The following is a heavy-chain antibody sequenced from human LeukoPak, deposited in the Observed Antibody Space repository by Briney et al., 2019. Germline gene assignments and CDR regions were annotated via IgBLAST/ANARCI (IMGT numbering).Heavy chain of an antibody. Sequence: SQTLSLTCAISGDSVSSNSVAWNWIRQSPSRGLEWLGRTYYRSKWYNDYAVSVKSRITISPDTSTNQFSLHLNSVTPDDTAVYYCSREPLGTIRGTILTPSYFDYWGQGSLITVSS. CDR2: TYYRSKWYN. CDR1: GDSVSSNSVA. V-gene: IGHV6-1*01. CDR3: SREPLGTIRGTILTPSYFDY. J-gene: IGHJ4*02. D-gene: IGHD1-7*01.